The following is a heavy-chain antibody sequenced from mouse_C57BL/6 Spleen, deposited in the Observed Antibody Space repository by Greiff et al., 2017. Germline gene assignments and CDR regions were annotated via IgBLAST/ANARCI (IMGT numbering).Heavy chain of an antibody. CDR2: IDPSDSYT. Sequence: QVQLQQPGAELVMPGASVKLSCKASGYTFTSYWMHWVKQRPGQVLEWIGEIDPSDSYTNYNQKFKGKSTLTVDKSSSTAYMQLSSLTSEDSAVYYCARSNWYFDYWGQGTTLTVSS. V-gene: IGHV1-69*01. CDR1: GYTFTSYW. D-gene: IGHD4-1*02. J-gene: IGHJ2*01. CDR3: ARSNWYFDY.